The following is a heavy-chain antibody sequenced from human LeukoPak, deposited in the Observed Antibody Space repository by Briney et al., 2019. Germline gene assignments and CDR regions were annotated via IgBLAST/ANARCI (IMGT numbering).Heavy chain of an antibody. Sequence: GASVKVSCKASGYSFSDYYIHWVRQAPGQGLEWMGWINPNSGGTHYAQKFQGRVTMTRDTSITTVYMELSRLRSDDTAVYYCAKWGTYYYDSSGDLGLDYWGQGTLVTVSS. J-gene: IGHJ4*02. CDR3: AKWGTYYYDSSGDLGLDY. CDR1: GYSFSDYY. D-gene: IGHD3-22*01. V-gene: IGHV1-2*02. CDR2: INPNSGGT.